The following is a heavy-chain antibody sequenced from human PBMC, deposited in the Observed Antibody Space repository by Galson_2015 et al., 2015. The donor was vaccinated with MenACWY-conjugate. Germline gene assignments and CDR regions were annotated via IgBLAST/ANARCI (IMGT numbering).Heavy chain of an antibody. J-gene: IGHJ3*02. CDR3: ARRGSLQDRNDGSYYSIGAFEI. CDR1: GFTFSDYY. V-gene: IGHV3-11*06. D-gene: IGHD1-26*01. CDR2: ISSSSSYT. Sequence: SLRLSCAASGFTFSDYYMSWIRQAPGKGLEWVSYISSSSSYTNYADSVKGRFTISRDNAKNSLYLQMNSLRAEDTAVYYCARRGSLQDRNDGSYYSIGAFEIWGQGTVVTVSS.